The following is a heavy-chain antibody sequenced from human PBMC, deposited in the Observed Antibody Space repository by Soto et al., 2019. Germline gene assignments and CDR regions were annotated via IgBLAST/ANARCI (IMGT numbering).Heavy chain of an antibody. CDR1: GFTFSDYG. V-gene: IGHV3-33*05. Sequence: GESLKISCVTSGFTFSDYGFHWVRQAPGKGLDWVAMISFDGNKINYAESVKGRFTISRDPSKNTLYLQMTSLTAEDAAVYYCGRDFEDFANYQFYYGMSVWGQGTTVAFSS. D-gene: IGHD4-4*01. CDR2: ISFDGNKI. J-gene: IGHJ6*02. CDR3: GRDFEDFANYQFYYGMSV.